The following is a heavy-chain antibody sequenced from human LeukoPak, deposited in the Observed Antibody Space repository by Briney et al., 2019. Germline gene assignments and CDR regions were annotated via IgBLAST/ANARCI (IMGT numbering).Heavy chain of an antibody. J-gene: IGHJ1*01. CDR3: AGQSGSTWFPTLQY. CDR1: GASMSNYY. V-gene: IGHV4-59*01. D-gene: IGHD6-13*01. CDR2: IYYGGTT. Sequence: SDTLSLTCNVSGASMSNYYWSWIRQPPGKGLEWIGYIYYGGTTNYSPSLKSRATISVDTSTNQFSLGLTSVTAADTALYYCAGQSGSTWFPTLQYWGQGTLVTVSS.